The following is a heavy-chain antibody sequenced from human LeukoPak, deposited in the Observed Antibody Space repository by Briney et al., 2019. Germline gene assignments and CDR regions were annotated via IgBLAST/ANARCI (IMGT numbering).Heavy chain of an antibody. Sequence: GGSLRLSCAASGFTFSSYWMQRVRQAPGKGLERVSAISGSGGSTYYADSVKGRFTISRDNSKNTLYLQMNSLRAEDTAVYYCAKVRWGSDNALDSWGQGTLVTGSS. D-gene: IGHD3-16*01. J-gene: IGHJ4*02. V-gene: IGHV3-23*01. CDR1: GFTFSSYW. CDR3: AKVRWGSDNALDS. CDR2: ISGSGGST.